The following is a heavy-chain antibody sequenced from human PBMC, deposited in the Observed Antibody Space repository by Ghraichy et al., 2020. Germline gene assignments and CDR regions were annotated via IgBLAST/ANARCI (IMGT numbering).Heavy chain of an antibody. V-gene: IGHV3-21*01. CDR2: ISSSSSYI. D-gene: IGHD4-17*01. J-gene: IGHJ6*02. CDR1: GFTFSSYS. Sequence: LSITCAASGFTFSSYSMNWVRQAPGKGLEWVSSISSSSSYIYYADSVKGRFTISRDNAKNSLYLQMNSLRAEDTAVYYCARVQKTMTTVNTWGVSPRNYYSYYGMDVWGQGTTVTVSS. CDR3: ARVQKTMTTVNTWGVSPRNYYSYYGMDV.